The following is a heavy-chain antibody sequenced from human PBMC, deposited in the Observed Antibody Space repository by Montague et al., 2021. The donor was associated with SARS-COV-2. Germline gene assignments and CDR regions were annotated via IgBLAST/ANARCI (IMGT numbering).Heavy chain of an antibody. J-gene: IGHJ4*02. Sequence: CAISGDSVSSNSAAWNWIRQSPSRGLEWLGRTYFRSKRYSEYAFSVKGRITINADTSTNQFSLQVNSVTPEDTAIYYCTRSWGWKEPHYYFDHWGQGTLVIVSS. D-gene: IGHD1-14*01. CDR3: TRSWGWKEPHYYFDH. CDR2: TYFRSKRYS. V-gene: IGHV6-1*01. CDR1: GDSVSSNSAA.